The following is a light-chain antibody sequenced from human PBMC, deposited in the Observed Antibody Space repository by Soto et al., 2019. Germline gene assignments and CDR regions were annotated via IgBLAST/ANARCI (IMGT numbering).Light chain of an antibody. CDR1: SSNIGAGYD. CDR2: GNN. V-gene: IGLV1-40*01. J-gene: IGLJ2*01. CDR3: QSYDSSLRDVV. Sequence: QLVLTQPPSVSGAPGQRVTISCTGRSSNIGAGYDVHWYQQVPGTAPKLLIYGNNNRPSGVPDRFSGSKSGTSASLAITGLQVEDEADYYCQSYDSSLRDVVFGGGTKVTVL.